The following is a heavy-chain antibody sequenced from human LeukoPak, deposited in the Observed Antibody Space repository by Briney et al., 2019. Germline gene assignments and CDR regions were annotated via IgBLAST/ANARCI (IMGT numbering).Heavy chain of an antibody. V-gene: IGHV3-23*01. D-gene: IGHD1-26*01. CDR3: AKAGSIRFDY. CDR2: IRGNAGTT. Sequence: GGSLRLSCAASGFIFSNYGMSWVRQAPGKGLEWVSAIRGNAGTTYYADSVKGRFSIFRDNYKNMLYLQMNSLRVEDTAVYYCAKAGSIRFDYWGQGTLVTVSS. J-gene: IGHJ4*02. CDR1: GFIFSNYG.